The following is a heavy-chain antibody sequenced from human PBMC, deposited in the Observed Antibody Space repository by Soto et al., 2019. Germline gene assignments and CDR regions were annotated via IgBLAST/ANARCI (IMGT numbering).Heavy chain of an antibody. CDR2: IIPIFGTA. CDR1: GGTFSSYS. J-gene: IGHJ3*02. Sequence: GASVKVSCKASGGTFSSYSISWVRQAPGQGLEWMGGIIPIFGTANYAQKFQGRVTITTDESTSTAYMELRSLRSEDTAVYYCARDWSGDDITDDAFDTWGQGTMVTVSS. D-gene: IGHD5-12*01. CDR3: ARDWSGDDITDDAFDT. V-gene: IGHV1-69*05.